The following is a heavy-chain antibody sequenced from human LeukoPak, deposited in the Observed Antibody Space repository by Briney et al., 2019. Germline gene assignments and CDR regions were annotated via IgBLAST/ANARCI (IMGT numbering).Heavy chain of an antibody. CDR2: IYSGGST. D-gene: IGHD4-17*01. CDR3: ARGGAAAGYYYYGMDV. J-gene: IGHJ6*02. V-gene: IGHV3-53*01. Sequence: GGSLRLSCAASEFTVSSNYMNWVRQAPGKGLEWVSVIYSGGSTYYADSVKGRFTISRDNSKNTLYLQMNSLRAEDTAVYYCARGGAAAGYYYYGMDVWGQGTTATVSS. CDR1: EFTVSSNY.